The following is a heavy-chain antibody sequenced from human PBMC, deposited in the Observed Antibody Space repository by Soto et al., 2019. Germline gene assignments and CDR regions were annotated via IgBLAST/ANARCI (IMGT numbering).Heavy chain of an antibody. CDR2: ISGSGGST. D-gene: IGHD3-10*01. CDR3: ARGSYASGKGY. Sequence: WVRQAPGKGLEWVSAISGSGGSTYYADSVKGRFTISRDNSKNTLYLQMNSLRAEDTAVYYCARGSYASGKGYWGQGTLVTVSS. J-gene: IGHJ4*02. V-gene: IGHV3-23*01.